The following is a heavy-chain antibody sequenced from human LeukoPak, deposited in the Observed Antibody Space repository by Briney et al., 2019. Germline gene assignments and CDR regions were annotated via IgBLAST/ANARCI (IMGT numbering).Heavy chain of an antibody. CDR1: GFTFSSYA. CDR2: ISGSGGST. D-gene: IGHD5-18*01. Sequence: GGSLRLSCAASGFTFSSYAISWVRQAPGKGLEWVSAISGSGGSTYYADSVKGRFTISRDNSKNTLYLQMNSLRAEDTAVYYCAKNGGYSYGYPLDYWGQGTLVTVSS. J-gene: IGHJ4*02. CDR3: AKNGGYSYGYPLDY. V-gene: IGHV3-23*01.